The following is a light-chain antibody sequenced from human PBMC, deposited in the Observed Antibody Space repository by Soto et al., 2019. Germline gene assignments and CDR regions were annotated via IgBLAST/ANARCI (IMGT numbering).Light chain of an antibody. CDR2: AAS. Sequence: DIQMTQSPSSLSASVGDRVTITCRASQGISSYLAWYQQKLGKVPKLLISAASTLPSGVPSRFSGSGSGTDFTLTISTLPSEDVAHYYCQKYSSVIIFGKGTRLEIK. V-gene: IGKV1-27*01. CDR1: QGISSY. J-gene: IGKJ5*01. CDR3: QKYSSVII.